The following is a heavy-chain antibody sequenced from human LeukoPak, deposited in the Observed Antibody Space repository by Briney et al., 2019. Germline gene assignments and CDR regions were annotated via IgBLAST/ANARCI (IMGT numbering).Heavy chain of an antibody. D-gene: IGHD5-24*01. CDR1: GFTFSSYG. CDR2: IWYDGSNK. J-gene: IGHJ4*02. V-gene: IGHV3-33*01. CDR3: ARDHYGYNSLDH. Sequence: GGSLRLSCAASGFTFSSYGMHWVRQAPGKGLEWVAVIWYDGSNKYYADSVKGRFTISRDNARNTLYLQMSSLRDEDTAVYYCARDHYGYNSLDHWGQGTLVTVSS.